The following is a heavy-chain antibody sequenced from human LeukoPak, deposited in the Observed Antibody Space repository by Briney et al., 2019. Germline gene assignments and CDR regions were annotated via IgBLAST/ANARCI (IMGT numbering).Heavy chain of an antibody. CDR1: GFTFNSYD. V-gene: IGHV3-13*01. CDR2: IGTTGDT. J-gene: IGHJ3*02. Sequence: PGGSLRLSYAASGFTFNSYDMHWVRQTTGKGLEWVSGIGTTGDTYYPGSVKGRFTISRENAKNSLYLQMNNLRADDTAVYYCSRGHLPVVDGDGLSDAFDIWGQGTMLTVSS. CDR3: SRGHLPVVDGDGLSDAFDI. D-gene: IGHD2-15*01.